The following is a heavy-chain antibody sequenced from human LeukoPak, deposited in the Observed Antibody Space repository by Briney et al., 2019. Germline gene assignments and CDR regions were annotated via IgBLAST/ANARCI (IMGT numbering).Heavy chain of an antibody. D-gene: IGHD1-14*01. CDR2: ISSDESST. CDR1: GFTFSHHW. J-gene: IGHJ5*02. CDR3: TRNPDGRNWFDP. Sequence: GGSLRLSCAASGFTFSHHWMHWVRQAPGKGLVWVSHISSDESSTTYADSVKARFNISRDNRKNTLYLQMNSLRVEDTAMYYCTRNPDGRNWFDPWGQGTLVTVSS. V-gene: IGHV3-74*01.